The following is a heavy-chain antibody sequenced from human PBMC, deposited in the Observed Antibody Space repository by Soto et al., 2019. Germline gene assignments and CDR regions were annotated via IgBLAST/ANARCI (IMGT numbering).Heavy chain of an antibody. Sequence: PSETLSLTCTVSGGSISSYYWSWIRQPPGKGLEWIGYIYYSGSTNYNPSLKSRVTISVDTSKNQFSLKLSSVTAADTAVYYCARGRYYDILTGPRVRYYFDYWGQGTLVTVSS. CDR2: IYYSGST. V-gene: IGHV4-59*12. J-gene: IGHJ4*02. D-gene: IGHD3-9*01. CDR1: GGSISSYY. CDR3: ARGRYYDILTGPRVRYYFDY.